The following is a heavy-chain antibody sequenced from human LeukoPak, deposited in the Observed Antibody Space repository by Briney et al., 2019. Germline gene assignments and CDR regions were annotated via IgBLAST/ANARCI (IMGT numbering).Heavy chain of an antibody. V-gene: IGHV3-11*06. D-gene: IGHD5-24*01. Sequence: GGSLRLSCAASGFTFSDYYMSWIRQGPGKGLEWVSYISSSSSYTNYADSVKGRFTISRDNAKNSLYLQMNSLRAEDTAVYYCARDQYVVGGVEMATSSFDYWGQGTLVTVAS. J-gene: IGHJ4*02. CDR2: ISSSSSYT. CDR1: GFTFSDYY. CDR3: ARDQYVVGGVEMATSSFDY.